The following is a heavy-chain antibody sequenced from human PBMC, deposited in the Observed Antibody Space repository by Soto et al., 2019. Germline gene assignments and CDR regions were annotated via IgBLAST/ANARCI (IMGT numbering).Heavy chain of an antibody. J-gene: IGHJ3*02. CDR1: GFTFSSYW. V-gene: IGHV3-7*01. CDR3: ARDRRDFWSGYYAFDI. Sequence: GGSLRLSCAASGFTFSSYWMSWVRQAPGKGLEWVANIKQDGSEKYYVDSVKGRFTISRDNAKNSLYLQMNSLRAEDTAVYYCARDRRDFWSGYYAFDIWGQGTMVTVSS. CDR2: IKQDGSEK. D-gene: IGHD3-3*01.